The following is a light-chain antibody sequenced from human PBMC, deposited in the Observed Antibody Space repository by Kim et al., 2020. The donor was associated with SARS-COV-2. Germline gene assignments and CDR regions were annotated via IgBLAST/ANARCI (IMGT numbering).Light chain of an antibody. CDR2: DAS. Sequence: ELVLTQSPATLSLSPGERATLSCRASQSVSSYLAWYQQKPGQAPRLLIYDASNRATGIPARFSGSGSGTDFTLTISSLEPEDFAVYYCQQRSNWPLITFGQGTRREIK. J-gene: IGKJ5*01. V-gene: IGKV3-11*01. CDR1: QSVSSY. CDR3: QQRSNWPLIT.